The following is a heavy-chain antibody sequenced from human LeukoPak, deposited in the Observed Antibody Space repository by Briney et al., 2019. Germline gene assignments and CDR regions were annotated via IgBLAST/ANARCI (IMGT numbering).Heavy chain of an antibody. CDR1: GFTFSSYW. Sequence: GGSLRLSCAASGFTFSSYWMSWVRQAPGKGLEWVANIKQDGSEKYYVDSVKGRFTISRDNAKNSLYLQMNSLRAEDTAVYYCTREGTPLVITWPATLNFYYMDVWGKGTTVTVSS. V-gene: IGHV3-7*03. J-gene: IGHJ6*03. D-gene: IGHD1-26*01. CDR3: TREGTPLVITWPATLNFYYMDV. CDR2: IKQDGSEK.